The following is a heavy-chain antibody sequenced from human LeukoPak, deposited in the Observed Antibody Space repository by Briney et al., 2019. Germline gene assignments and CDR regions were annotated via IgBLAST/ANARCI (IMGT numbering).Heavy chain of an antibody. Sequence: PGRTLRLSCAASGFTLSHYWMSWVRGAPGKGLGGVANIKQDGSEKYYVDSVKGRFNISRDNAKNSLYLQMNSLRDEDTAVYYCARVRDYGDYANDYWGQGTLVTVSS. V-gene: IGHV3-7*01. CDR3: ARVRDYGDYANDY. CDR1: GFTLSHYW. CDR2: IKQDGSEK. J-gene: IGHJ4*02. D-gene: IGHD4-17*01.